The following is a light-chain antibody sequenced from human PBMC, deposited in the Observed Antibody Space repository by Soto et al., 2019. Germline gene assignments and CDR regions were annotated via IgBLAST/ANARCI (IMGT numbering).Light chain of an antibody. V-gene: IGKV1-5*03. Sequence: DIQMTQSPSTLSGSVGDRFTIACRASQTISSWLAWYQQKPGKAPKLLIYKASTLKSGVPSRFSGSGSGTEFTLTISSLQTDDFATYYCQQFDRFPITFGQGTRLEI. CDR2: KAS. CDR3: QQFDRFPIT. CDR1: QTISSW. J-gene: IGKJ5*01.